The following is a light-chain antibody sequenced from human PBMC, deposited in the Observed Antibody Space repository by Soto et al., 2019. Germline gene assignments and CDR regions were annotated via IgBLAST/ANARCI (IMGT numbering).Light chain of an antibody. J-gene: IGKJ1*01. CDR3: QQSYSSPWT. V-gene: IGKV1-39*01. CDR2: GVS. CDR1: QSVRTY. Sequence: DIQMMQSPSSLSASVGDRVTITCRASQSVRTYLNWYQQKPGKAPNLLIYGVSTLHSGVPSRFSGAGSGTDSTLTISSLQPEDFASYYCQQSYSSPWTFGPGTKVEIK.